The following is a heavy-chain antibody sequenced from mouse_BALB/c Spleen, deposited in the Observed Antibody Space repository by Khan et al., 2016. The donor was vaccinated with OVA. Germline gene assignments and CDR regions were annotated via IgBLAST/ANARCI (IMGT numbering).Heavy chain of an antibody. V-gene: IGHV5-6*01. Sequence: EVELVESGGDLVKPGGSLKLSCAASGFTFSSYSLSLVRQTPDKRLEWVATIRSGGDYTYYPDNVKGRFTISRDNAKNTLYLQMSSLKSEDTAMYYCASHLTGSFAYWGQGTLVTVSA. D-gene: IGHD4-1*01. J-gene: IGHJ3*01. CDR3: ASHLTGSFAY. CDR1: GFTFSSYS. CDR2: IRSGGDYT.